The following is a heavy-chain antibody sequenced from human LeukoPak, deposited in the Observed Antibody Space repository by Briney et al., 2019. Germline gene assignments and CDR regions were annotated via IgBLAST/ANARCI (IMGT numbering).Heavy chain of an antibody. D-gene: IGHD3-10*01. J-gene: IGHJ4*02. CDR1: GFTFSSYW. Sequence: GGSLRLSCAASGFTFSSYWMSWVRQASGKGLEWVANIKQDGSEKYYVDSVKGRFTISRDNAKNSLYLQMNSLRAEDTAVYYCARELLSYYYGSGSHDYWGQGTLVTVSS. CDR2: IKQDGSEK. CDR3: ARELLSYYYGSGSHDY. V-gene: IGHV3-7*01.